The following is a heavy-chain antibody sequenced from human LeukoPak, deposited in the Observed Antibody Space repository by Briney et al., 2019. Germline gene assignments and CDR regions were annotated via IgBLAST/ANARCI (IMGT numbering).Heavy chain of an antibody. CDR3: ARVVQSTDSSGFYLPEYFQH. Sequence: SETLSLTCTVSGDSISSYDWSWIRQPPGKGLEWIGYFSYSGSTNYNPSLKSRVTISVDTSKNQVSLKLSSVTAADTAVYYCARVVQSTDSSGFYLPEYFQHWGQGTLVTVSS. V-gene: IGHV4-59*01. J-gene: IGHJ1*01. D-gene: IGHD3-22*01. CDR1: GDSISSYD. CDR2: FSYSGST.